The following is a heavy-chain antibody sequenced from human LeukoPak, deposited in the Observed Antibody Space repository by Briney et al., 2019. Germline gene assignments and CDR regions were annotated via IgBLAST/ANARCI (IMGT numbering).Heavy chain of an antibody. Sequence: SETLSLTCTVSGGSISSGSYYWGWIRQPPGKGLEWIASVHYSGTTYYNPSLDSRVTISVDTSKNQFSLKVSSVTAADTAVYYCATNADRTRLSLDYWGQGTPVTVSS. J-gene: IGHJ4*02. D-gene: IGHD1-14*01. V-gene: IGHV4-39*01. CDR1: GGSISSGSYY. CDR2: VHYSGTT. CDR3: ATNADRTRLSLDY.